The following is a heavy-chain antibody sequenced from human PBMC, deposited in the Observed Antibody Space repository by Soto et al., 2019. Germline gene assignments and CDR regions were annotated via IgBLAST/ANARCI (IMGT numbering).Heavy chain of an antibody. CDR1: GGSISSYY. CDR2: IYCSGST. Sequence: PSETLSLTCTVSGGSISSYYWSWIRQPPGKGLEWIGYIYCSGSTNYNPSLKSRVTISVDTSKNQFSLKLSSVTAADTAVYYCARDNGYSYGYTLDHWGQGTLVTVSS. D-gene: IGHD5-18*01. V-gene: IGHV4-59*01. J-gene: IGHJ4*02. CDR3: ARDNGYSYGYTLDH.